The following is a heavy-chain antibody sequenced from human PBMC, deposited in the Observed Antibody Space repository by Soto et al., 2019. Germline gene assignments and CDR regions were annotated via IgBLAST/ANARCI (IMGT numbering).Heavy chain of an antibody. CDR3: AGIAAVGMGLEYYYYGMDV. CDR2: IIPIFGTA. CDR1: GGTFSSYA. V-gene: IGHV1-69*13. D-gene: IGHD6-13*01. Sequence: SVKVSCKASGGTFSSYAISWVRQAPGQGLEWMGGIIPIFGTANYAQKFQGRVTITADESTSTAYMELSSLRSEDTAVYYCAGIAAVGMGLEYYYYGMDVWGQGTKVTVAS. J-gene: IGHJ6*02.